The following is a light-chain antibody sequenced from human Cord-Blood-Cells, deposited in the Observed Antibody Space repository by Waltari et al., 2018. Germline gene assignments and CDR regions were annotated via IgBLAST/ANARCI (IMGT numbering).Light chain of an antibody. CDR3: CSYAGSSTLV. CDR1: STDVGRSNL. V-gene: IGLV2-23*02. Sequence: QSALTQPASVSGSPGQSITISRPGTSTDVGRSNLVSWYQPHPGKAPKLMIYEVSKRPSGVSNRFSGSKSGNTASLTISGLQAEDEADYYCCSYAGSSTLVFGGGTKLTVL. CDR2: EVS. J-gene: IGLJ3*02.